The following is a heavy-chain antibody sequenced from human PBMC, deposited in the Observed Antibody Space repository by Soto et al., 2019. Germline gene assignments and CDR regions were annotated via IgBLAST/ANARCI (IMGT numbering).Heavy chain of an antibody. CDR2: ISGSGGST. CDR3: AKSGQNYYYYGMDV. Sequence: AGGSLRLSCAASGFTFSSYAMSWVRQAPGKGLEWVSAISGSGGSTYYADSVKGRFTISRDNSKNTLYLQMNSLRAEDTAVYYCAKSGQNYYYYGMDVWGQGTTVTVSS. D-gene: IGHD3-10*01. J-gene: IGHJ6*02. CDR1: GFTFSSYA. V-gene: IGHV3-23*01.